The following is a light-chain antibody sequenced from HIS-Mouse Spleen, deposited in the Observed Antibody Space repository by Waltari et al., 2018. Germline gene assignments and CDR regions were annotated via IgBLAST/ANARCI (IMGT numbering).Light chain of an antibody. J-gene: IGLJ3*02. CDR2: DVS. Sequence: QSALTQPASVSGSPGQSNTISCTGTSSDVGGYNLFPWYQQHPGKAPKLMIYDVSNRPSGVSTRFSGSKSGNTASLTISGLQAEDEADYYCSSYTSSSTWVFGGGTKLTVL. V-gene: IGLV2-14*03. CDR1: SSDVGGYNL. CDR3: SSYTSSSTWV.